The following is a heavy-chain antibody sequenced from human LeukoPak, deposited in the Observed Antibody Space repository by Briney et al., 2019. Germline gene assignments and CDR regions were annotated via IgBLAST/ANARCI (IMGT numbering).Heavy chain of an antibody. CDR2: IYTSGST. CDR1: GGSISSYY. Sequence: SETLSLTCTVSGGSISSYYWSWTRQPAGKGLEWIGHIYTSGSTKYNPSLKSRVTISLDKSENQFSLKLSSVTAADTAVYYCAGDGYRTSWYYYWGQGTLVTVSS. J-gene: IGHJ4*02. V-gene: IGHV4-4*07. D-gene: IGHD6-13*01. CDR3: AGDGYRTSWYYY.